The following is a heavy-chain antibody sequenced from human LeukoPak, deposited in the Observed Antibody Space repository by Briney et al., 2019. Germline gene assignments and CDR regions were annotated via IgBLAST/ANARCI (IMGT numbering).Heavy chain of an antibody. V-gene: IGHV4-59*01. D-gene: IGHD3-22*01. J-gene: IGHJ3*02. Sequence: PSETLSLTCTVSGGSISSYYRSWIRQPPGKGLEWIGYIYYSGSTNYNPSLKSRVTISVDTSKNQFSLKLSSVTAADTAVYYCAREGLNAFDIWGQGTMVTVSS. CDR2: IYYSGST. CDR3: AREGLNAFDI. CDR1: GGSISSYY.